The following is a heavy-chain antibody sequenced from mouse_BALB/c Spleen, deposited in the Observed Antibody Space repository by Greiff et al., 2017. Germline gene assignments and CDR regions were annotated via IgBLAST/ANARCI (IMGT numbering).Heavy chain of an antibody. CDR1: GFTFSSYA. V-gene: IGHV5-9-4*01. Sequence: EVKLVESGGGLVKPGGSLKLSCAASGFTFSSYAMSWVRQSPEKRLEWVAAISSGGSYTYYPDTVTGRFTISRDNAKNTLYLEMSSLRSEDTAMYYCARGDYDFAYWGQGTLVTVSA. CDR2: ISSGGSYT. CDR3: ARGDYDFAY. J-gene: IGHJ3*01. D-gene: IGHD2-4*01.